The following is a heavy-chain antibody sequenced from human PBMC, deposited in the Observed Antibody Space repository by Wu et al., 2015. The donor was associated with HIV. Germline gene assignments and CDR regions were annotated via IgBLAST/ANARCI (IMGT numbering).Heavy chain of an antibody. Sequence: QVQLVQSGAEVKKPGASVKVSCKASGYTFTSYDINWVRQATGQGLEWMGWMNPNSGNTGYAQKFQGRVTMTRNTSISTAYMELSSLRSEDTAVYYCARRYSGYDWYYYYGMDVVGPRDHGHRLL. CDR1: GYTFTSYD. CDR3: ARRYSGYDWYYYYGMDV. J-gene: IGHJ6*02. D-gene: IGHD5-12*01. CDR2: MNPNSGNT. V-gene: IGHV1-8*01.